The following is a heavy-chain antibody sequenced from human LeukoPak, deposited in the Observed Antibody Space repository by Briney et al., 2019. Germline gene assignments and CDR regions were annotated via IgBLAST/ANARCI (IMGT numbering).Heavy chain of an antibody. Sequence: SETLSLTCTVSGGSISSYYRSWIRQPAGKGLEWIGRIYTSGSTNYNPSLKSRVTMSVDTSKNQLSLKLSSVTAADTAVYYCARAYGDSANYYYYYGMDVWGQGTTVTVSS. D-gene: IGHD4-17*01. CDR2: IYTSGST. CDR3: ARAYGDSANYYYYYGMDV. V-gene: IGHV4-4*07. J-gene: IGHJ6*02. CDR1: GGSISSYY.